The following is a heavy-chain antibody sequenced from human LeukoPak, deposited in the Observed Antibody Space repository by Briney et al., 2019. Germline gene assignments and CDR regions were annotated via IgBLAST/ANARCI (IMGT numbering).Heavy chain of an antibody. CDR3: ARAGDYVWGSYRYTNGFFDY. D-gene: IGHD3-16*02. J-gene: IGHJ4*02. V-gene: IGHV1-3*01. Sequence: ASVTVSCKASGYTFTSYAMHWVRQAPGQRLEWMGWINAGNGNTKYSQKFQGRVTITRDTSASTAYMELSSLRSEDTAVYYCARAGDYVWGSYRYTNGFFDYWGQGTLVTVSS. CDR1: GYTFTSYA. CDR2: INAGNGNT.